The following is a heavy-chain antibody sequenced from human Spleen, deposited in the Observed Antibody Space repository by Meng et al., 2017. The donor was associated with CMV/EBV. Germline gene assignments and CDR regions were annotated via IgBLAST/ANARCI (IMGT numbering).Heavy chain of an antibody. V-gene: IGHV4-31*02. CDR3: AREGGWLQTPYFDY. CDR1: GGSVSSGGYY. D-gene: IGHD5-24*01. Sequence: SGGSVSSGGYYWTWIRQHSGKGLEWVGHIYHGGSTYYNPSLKSRVVISLDTTKNQVSLKLRSVTAADTAVYYCAREGGWLQTPYFDYWGQGSLVTVSS. J-gene: IGHJ4*02. CDR2: IYHGGST.